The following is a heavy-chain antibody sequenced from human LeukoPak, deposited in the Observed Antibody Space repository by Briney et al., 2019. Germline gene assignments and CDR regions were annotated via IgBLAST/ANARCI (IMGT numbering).Heavy chain of an antibody. CDR2: MNPNSGNT. CDR1: GCTFTSYD. Sequence: ASVTVSCKASGCTFTSYDINWVRQATGRGLEWMGWMNPNSGNTGYAQKFQGRVTMTRNTSISTAYMGLSSLRSEDTAVYYCASSAGYDLVSFDYWGQGTLVTVSS. D-gene: IGHD5-12*01. J-gene: IGHJ4*02. CDR3: ASSAGYDLVSFDY. V-gene: IGHV1-8*01.